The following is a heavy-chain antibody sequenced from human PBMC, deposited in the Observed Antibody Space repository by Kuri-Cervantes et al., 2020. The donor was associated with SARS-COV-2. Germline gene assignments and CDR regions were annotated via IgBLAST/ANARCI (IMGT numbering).Heavy chain of an antibody. Sequence: ASVKVSCKVSGYTLTELSMHWVRQAPGKGLEWMGGFDPEDGETIYAQKFQGRVTMTEDTSTDTAYMELTSLRSDDTAVYYCARDMTTVTQGGYWGQGTLVTVSS. CDR3: ARDMTTVTQGGY. D-gene: IGHD4-17*01. CDR2: FDPEDGET. V-gene: IGHV1-24*01. J-gene: IGHJ4*02. CDR1: GYTLTELS.